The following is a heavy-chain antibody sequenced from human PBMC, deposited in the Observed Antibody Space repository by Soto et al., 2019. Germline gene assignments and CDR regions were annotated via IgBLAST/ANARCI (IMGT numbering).Heavy chain of an antibody. J-gene: IGHJ4*02. CDR1: GGSLSGYY. D-gene: IGHD5-12*01. V-gene: IGHV4-34*01. CDR2: VKDGGHT. CDR3: ARGQEGVVATH. Sequence: QVQLQQWGAGLLKPSETLSLNCAVTGGSLSGYYWSWIRQPRGKGLEWIGEVKDGGHTNYSPSLRGRVTISSDTSNNLFSLRLNSVTAADTGVYYCARGQEGVVATHWDQGSLVTVSS.